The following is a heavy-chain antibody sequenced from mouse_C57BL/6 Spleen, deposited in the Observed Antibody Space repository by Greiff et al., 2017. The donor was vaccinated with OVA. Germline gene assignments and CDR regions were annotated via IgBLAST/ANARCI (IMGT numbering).Heavy chain of an antibody. CDR3: TELGRPYFDV. D-gene: IGHD4-1*01. J-gene: IGHJ1*03. Sequence: DVQLVESGGGLVQPGGSMKLSCVASGFTFSNYWMNWVRQSPEKGLEWVAQIRLKSDNYATHYAESVKGRFTISRDDSKSSVYLQMNNLRAEDTGIYYCTELGRPYFDVWGTGTTVTVSS. V-gene: IGHV6-3*01. CDR1: GFTFSNYW. CDR2: IRLKSDNYAT.